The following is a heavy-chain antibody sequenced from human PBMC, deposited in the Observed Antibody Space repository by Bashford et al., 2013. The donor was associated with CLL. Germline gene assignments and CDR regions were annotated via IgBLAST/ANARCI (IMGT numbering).Heavy chain of an antibody. CDR3: ASDRNGMDV. J-gene: IGHJ6*02. CDR2: ISSSSSI. V-gene: IGHV3-21*01. CDR1: GFTFTTYS. Sequence: GGSLRLSCTASGFTFTTYSMNWVRQAPGKGLEWVSSISSSSSIYYADSVRGRFTISRDNAKNSLYLQMNSLRVEDTAVYYCASDRNGMDVWGQGTTVTVSS.